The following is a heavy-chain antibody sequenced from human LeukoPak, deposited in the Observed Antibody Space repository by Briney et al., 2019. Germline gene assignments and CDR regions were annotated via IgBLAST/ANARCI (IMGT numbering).Heavy chain of an antibody. D-gene: IGHD1-26*01. CDR2: VYYTANT. CDR3: ARTQSQSGSYRYYFGY. V-gene: IGHV4-61*08. J-gene: IGHJ4*02. Sequence: PSETLSLTCTVSGASVGSAGYYWSWIRQPPGGGLDWIGYVYYTANTSYNPSLKSRVTMSVDPSRNQFSLKVTSVTAADTAIYYCARTQSQSGSYRYYFGYWGQGTLVTVSS. CDR1: GASVGSAGYY.